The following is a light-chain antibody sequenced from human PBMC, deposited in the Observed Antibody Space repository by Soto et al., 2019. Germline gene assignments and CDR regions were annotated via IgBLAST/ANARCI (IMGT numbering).Light chain of an antibody. V-gene: IGKV1-39*01. Sequence: DIQMTQSPSSLSASVGDRVTITCRVSQSISSYLNWYQQKPGKAPKLLIYAASSLQSGVPSRFSGSGSGTDFTLTISRLEPEDFAVYYCQQFGGSPPRTFGQGTKVDIK. J-gene: IGKJ1*01. CDR1: QSISSY. CDR3: QQFGGSPPRT. CDR2: AAS.